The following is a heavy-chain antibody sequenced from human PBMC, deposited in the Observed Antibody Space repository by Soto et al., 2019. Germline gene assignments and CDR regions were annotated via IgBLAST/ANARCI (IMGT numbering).Heavy chain of an antibody. CDR2: ISAYNGNT. V-gene: IGHV1-18*01. CDR3: ARSLDSSGWWYRTGHWFDP. J-gene: IGHJ5*02. Sequence: GASVKVSCKASGYTFTSYGISWVRQAPGQGLEWMGWISAYNGNTNYAQKLQGRVTMTTDTSTSTAYMELRSLRSDDTAVYYCARSLDSSGWWYRTGHWFDPWGQGTLVTVSS. D-gene: IGHD6-19*01. CDR1: GYTFTSYG.